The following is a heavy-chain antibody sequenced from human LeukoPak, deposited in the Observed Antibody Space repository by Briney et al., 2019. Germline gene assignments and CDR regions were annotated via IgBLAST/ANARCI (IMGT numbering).Heavy chain of an antibody. CDR1: GFTFSSYS. D-gene: IGHD1-26*01. Sequence: PGGTLRLSCAASGFTFSSYSMNWVRQAPGKGLEWVAGITWNGGSTDYAVSVRGRFTISRDNAKKSVYLQMNSLRAEDAALYHCARDGERVTTQFYYYGIDLWGQGTTVTVSS. CDR3: ARDGERVTTQFYYYGIDL. CDR2: ITWNGGST. V-gene: IGHV3-20*01. J-gene: IGHJ6*02.